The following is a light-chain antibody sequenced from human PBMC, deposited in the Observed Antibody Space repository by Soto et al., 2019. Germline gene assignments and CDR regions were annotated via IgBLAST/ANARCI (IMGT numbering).Light chain of an antibody. CDR3: CSFSNNHVV. CDR1: GSYKF. Sequence: QSALTQPASVSVSPGQSITITCTGTGSYKFVSWYQQHPGKARRLMIYEGSERPSGVSRRFSGSGSGNTASFTISELQAGDEAGYFCCSFSNNHVVFGGGTKLTVL. J-gene: IGLJ2*01. CDR2: EGS. V-gene: IGLV2-23*01.